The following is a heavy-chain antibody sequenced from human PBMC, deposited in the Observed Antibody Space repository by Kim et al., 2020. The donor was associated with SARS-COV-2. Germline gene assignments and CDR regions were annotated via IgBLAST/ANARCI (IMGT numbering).Heavy chain of an antibody. D-gene: IGHD3-10*01. CDR1: GGSFSGYY. J-gene: IGHJ4*02. V-gene: IGHV4-34*01. Sequence: SETLSLTCAVYGGSFSGYYWSWIRQPPGKGLEWIGEINHSGSTNYNPSLRSRVTISVDTSKNQFSLKLSSVTAADTAVYYCARGAITMALGYWGQGTLVPVSS. CDR2: INHSGST. CDR3: ARGAITMALGY.